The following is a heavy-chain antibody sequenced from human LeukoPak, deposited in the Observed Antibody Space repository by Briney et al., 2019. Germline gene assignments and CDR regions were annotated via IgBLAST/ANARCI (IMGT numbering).Heavy chain of an antibody. J-gene: IGHJ4*02. V-gene: IGHV1-69*13. CDR2: IIPIFGTA. CDR1: GGTFSSYA. Sequence: SVKVSCKASGGTFSSYAISWVRQAPGQGLEWMGGIIPIFGTANYAQKFRGRVTITADESTSTAHMELSSLRSEDTAVYYCARGRGYCSGGSCYQIASYYFDYWGQGTLVTVSS. CDR3: ARGRGYCSGGSCYQIASYYFDY. D-gene: IGHD2-15*01.